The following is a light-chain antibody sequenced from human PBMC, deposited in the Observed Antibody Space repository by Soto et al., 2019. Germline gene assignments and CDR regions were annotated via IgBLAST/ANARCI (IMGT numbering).Light chain of an antibody. CDR3: QQYGGSPLVA. CDR1: QSISSW. J-gene: IGKJ3*01. CDR2: DAS. Sequence: DIQMTQSPSTLSASVGDRVTITCRASQSISSWLAWYQQKPGKAPKLLIYDASSLESGVPSRFSGSGSGTEFTLTISRLEPEDFAVYYCQQYGGSPLVAFGPGTKVDIK. V-gene: IGKV1-5*01.